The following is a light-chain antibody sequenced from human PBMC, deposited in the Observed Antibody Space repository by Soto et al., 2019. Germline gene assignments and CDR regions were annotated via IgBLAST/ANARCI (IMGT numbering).Light chain of an antibody. CDR2: GAS. Sequence: DIQMTQSPSSLSASVGDTVTITCRASQGISSSLAWYQQKAGKVPDLLIYGASTLQSGVQSHFSGSGSGTDFTLTISRLQPEDVATCYCQEYHSPPFTFGPGTKVEMK. J-gene: IGKJ3*01. V-gene: IGKV1-27*01. CDR1: QGISSS. CDR3: QEYHSPPFT.